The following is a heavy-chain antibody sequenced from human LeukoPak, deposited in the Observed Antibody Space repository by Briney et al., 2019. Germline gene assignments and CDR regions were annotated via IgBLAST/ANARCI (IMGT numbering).Heavy chain of an antibody. Sequence: SETLSLTCAVSGGSISSGGYSWSWIRQPPGKGLEWIGYIYHSGSTYYNPFLKSRVTISVDRSKNQFSLKLSSVTAADTAVYYCARDNDYGDYTYGFDPWGQGTLVTVSS. CDR2: IYHSGST. V-gene: IGHV4-30-2*01. CDR1: GGSISSGGYS. D-gene: IGHD4-17*01. CDR3: ARDNDYGDYTYGFDP. J-gene: IGHJ5*02.